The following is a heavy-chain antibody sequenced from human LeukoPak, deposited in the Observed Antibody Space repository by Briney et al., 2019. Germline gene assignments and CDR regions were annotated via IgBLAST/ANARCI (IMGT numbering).Heavy chain of an antibody. CDR1: GFTFSSYS. Sequence: GGSLRLSCAASGFTFSSYSMNWVRQAPGKGLEWVSSISSSSSYIYYADSVKGRFTISRDNAKNSPYLQMNSLRAEDTAVYYCARFGYGSGSYYKGNYFDYWGQGTLVTVSS. D-gene: IGHD3-10*01. V-gene: IGHV3-21*01. J-gene: IGHJ4*02. CDR2: ISSSSSYI. CDR3: ARFGYGSGSYYKGNYFDY.